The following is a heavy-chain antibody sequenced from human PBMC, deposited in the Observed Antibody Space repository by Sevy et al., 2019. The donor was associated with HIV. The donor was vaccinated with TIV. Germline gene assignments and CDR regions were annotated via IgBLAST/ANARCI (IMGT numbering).Heavy chain of an antibody. CDR2: IGSSSAAI. CDR3: ASRSQCSNGVCPFDY. D-gene: IGHD2-8*01. CDR1: EFTLSSYS. J-gene: IGHJ4*02. Sequence: GGSLRLSCVASEFTLSSYSMNWVRQAPGKGLEWISSIGSSSAAIYYAGSVKGRFTISRDNAKNSLYLQMNSLRDEDTAVYYCASRSQCSNGVCPFDYWGQGTLVTVSS. V-gene: IGHV3-21*01.